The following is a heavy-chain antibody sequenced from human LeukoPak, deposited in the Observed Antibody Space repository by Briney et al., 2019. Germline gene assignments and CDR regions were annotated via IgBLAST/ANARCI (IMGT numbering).Heavy chain of an antibody. Sequence: SETLSLTCAVYGGSFSGYYWSWIRQPPGKGLEWIGEINHSGSTNYNPSLKSRVTISVDTSKNQFSLKLSSVTAADTAVYYCAKDATAVVGTVYMDVWGKGTTVTISS. CDR3: AKDATAVVGTVYMDV. CDR1: GGSFSGYY. V-gene: IGHV4-34*01. CDR2: INHSGST. D-gene: IGHD6-13*01. J-gene: IGHJ6*03.